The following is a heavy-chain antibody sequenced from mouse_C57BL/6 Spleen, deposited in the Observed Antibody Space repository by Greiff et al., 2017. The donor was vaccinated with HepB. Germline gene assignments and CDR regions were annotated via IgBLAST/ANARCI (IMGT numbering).Heavy chain of an antibody. Sequence: EVQLQQSGPELVKPGASVKISCKASGYSFTDYNMNWVKQSNGKSLEWIGVINPNYGTTSYNQKFKGKATLTVDQSSSTAYMQLNSLTSEDSAVYYCASPLYYDYDVYAMDYWGQGTSVTVSS. CDR3: ASPLYYDYDVYAMDY. J-gene: IGHJ4*01. CDR2: INPNYGTT. CDR1: GYSFTDYN. V-gene: IGHV1-39*01. D-gene: IGHD2-4*01.